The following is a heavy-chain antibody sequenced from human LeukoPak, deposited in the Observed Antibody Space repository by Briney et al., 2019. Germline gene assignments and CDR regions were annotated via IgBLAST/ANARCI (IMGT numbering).Heavy chain of an antibody. CDR2: ISYDGSNK. Sequence: AGGSLRLSCAASGLTFSSYAMRWVRQAPGKGLEWVAVISYDGSNKYYADSVKGRFTISRDNSKNTLYLQMNSLRAEDTAVYYCASSRITMIVVAYWGQGTLVTVSS. CDR3: ASSRITMIVVAY. D-gene: IGHD3-22*01. V-gene: IGHV3-30*04. J-gene: IGHJ4*02. CDR1: GLTFSSYA.